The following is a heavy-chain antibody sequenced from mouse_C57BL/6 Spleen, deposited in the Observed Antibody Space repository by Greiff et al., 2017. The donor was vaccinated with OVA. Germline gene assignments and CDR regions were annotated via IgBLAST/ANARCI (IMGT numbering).Heavy chain of an antibody. CDR2: IRSKSSNYAT. D-gene: IGHD1-1*01. V-gene: IGHV10-3*01. CDR3: VRDNYYGSSYDYAMDY. J-gene: IGHJ4*01. CDR1: GFTFNTYA. Sequence: VQLKESGGGLVQPKGSLKLSCAASGFTFNTYAMHWVRQAPGKGLEWVARIRSKSSNYATYYADSVKDRLTISRDDSQSMLYLQMNNLKTEDTAMYYCVRDNYYGSSYDYAMDYWGQGTSVTVSS.